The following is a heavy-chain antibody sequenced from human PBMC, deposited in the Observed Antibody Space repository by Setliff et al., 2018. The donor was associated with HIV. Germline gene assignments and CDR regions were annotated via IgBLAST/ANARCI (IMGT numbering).Heavy chain of an antibody. CDR2: VFPSGNT. J-gene: IGHJ6*02. V-gene: IGHV4-61*02. Sequence: PSETLSLTCAVSGASIDRGSYYWSWIRQPAGKGLEWIGRVFPSGNTNSNPSLKSRLNISIDTSKNQFSLILTSLTAADTAVYYCARGGPNFWSGYLLYGLDVWGQGIAVTVSS. D-gene: IGHD3-3*01. CDR3: ARGGPNFWSGYLLYGLDV. CDR1: GASIDRGSYY.